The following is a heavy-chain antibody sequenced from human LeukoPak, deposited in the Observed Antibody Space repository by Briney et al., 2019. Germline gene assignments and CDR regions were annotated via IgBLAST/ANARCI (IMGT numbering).Heavy chain of an antibody. J-gene: IGHJ4*02. V-gene: IGHV4-4*07. CDR1: GGSISNYF. D-gene: IGHD3-10*01. CDR2: IYTTGRT. CDR3: ARDSGSGSYYQPFDY. Sequence: SETLSLTCTVSGGSISNYFWSWIRQPAGKGLEWIGRIYTTGRTDYNPSLKSRVTMSVDTSKNQFSLKLSSVTAADTAVYYCARDSGSGSYYQPFDYWGQGTLVTVSS.